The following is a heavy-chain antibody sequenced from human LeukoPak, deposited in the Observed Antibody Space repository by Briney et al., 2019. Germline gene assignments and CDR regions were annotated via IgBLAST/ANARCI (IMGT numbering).Heavy chain of an antibody. J-gene: IGHJ4*02. Sequence: ASVKVSCKASGYTFSTYGISWVRQAPGQGLEWMGWISTSNGDTKYAQKLQGRVTMTTDTSTSTAYMELRNLRSDDTAVYYCAREGLGELTLDYWGQGTLVTVSS. CDR3: AREGLGELTLDY. D-gene: IGHD3-16*01. CDR1: GYTFSTYG. V-gene: IGHV1-18*01. CDR2: ISTSNGDT.